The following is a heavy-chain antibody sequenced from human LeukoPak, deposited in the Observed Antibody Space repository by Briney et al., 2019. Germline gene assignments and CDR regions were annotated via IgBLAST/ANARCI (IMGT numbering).Heavy chain of an antibody. CDR3: ARDNRHIQLWPPYYMDV. D-gene: IGHD5-18*01. V-gene: IGHV1-46*01. Sequence: VASVKVSCKASGYTFTNYYIHWVRQAPGQGLECMGIINPSGGSTSYAQKFQGRVTMTRDMSTSTVYMELSSLRSDDTAVYYCARDNRHIQLWPPYYMDVWGKGTTVTVSS. CDR2: INPSGGST. CDR1: GYTFTNYY. J-gene: IGHJ6*03.